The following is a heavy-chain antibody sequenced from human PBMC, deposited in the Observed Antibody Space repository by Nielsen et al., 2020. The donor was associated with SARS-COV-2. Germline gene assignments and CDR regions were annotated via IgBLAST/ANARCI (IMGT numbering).Heavy chain of an antibody. CDR2: INHSGST. Sequence: SETLSLTCAVYGGSFSGYYWSWIRQPPGKGLEWIGEINHSGSTNYNPSLKSRVTISVDTSKNQFSLKLTSVTAADTAVYYCARGLVATQFDYWGQGTLVTVSS. CDR1: GGSFSGYY. J-gene: IGHJ4*02. V-gene: IGHV4-34*01. CDR3: ARGLVATQFDY. D-gene: IGHD5-12*01.